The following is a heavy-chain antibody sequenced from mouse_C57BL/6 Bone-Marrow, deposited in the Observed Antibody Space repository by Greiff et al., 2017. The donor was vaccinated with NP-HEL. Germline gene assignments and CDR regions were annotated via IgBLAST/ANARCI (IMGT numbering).Heavy chain of an antibody. CDR2: ISRGGDYI. D-gene: IGHD1-1*01. CDR1: GFTFSSYA. Sequence: DVHLVESGEGLVKPGGSLKLSCAASGFTFSSYAMSWVRQTPEKRLEWVGYISRGGDYIYYADTVKGRFTISRDKSRNTLYLQMSSLKSEDTAMYYCTRETVVASDYWGQGTTLTVSS. V-gene: IGHV5-9-1*02. J-gene: IGHJ2*01. CDR3: TRETVVASDY.